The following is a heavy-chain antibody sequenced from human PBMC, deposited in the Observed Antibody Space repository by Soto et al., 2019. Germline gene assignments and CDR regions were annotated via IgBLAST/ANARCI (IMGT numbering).Heavy chain of an antibody. CDR2: IDPSDSDT. Sequence: GESLKISCKGSGYSFTSYWISWVRQMPGKGLEWMGRIDPSDSDTRYSPSFQGQVTLSADKSISTAHLQWSSLKASDTAMYYCARRDNSGFPDYWGQGTLVTVSS. J-gene: IGHJ4*02. CDR3: ARRDNSGFPDY. V-gene: IGHV5-51*01. D-gene: IGHD3-22*01. CDR1: GYSFTSYW.